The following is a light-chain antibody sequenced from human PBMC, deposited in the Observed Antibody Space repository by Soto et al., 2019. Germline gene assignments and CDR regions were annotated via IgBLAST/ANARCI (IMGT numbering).Light chain of an antibody. Sequence: SYELSQPPSVSVAPGKTARITCGGNNIGSKSVHWYQQKPGQAPVLVIYYDSDQPSGIPERFSGSNSGNTATLTISRVEAGDEADYYCQVWDSSSDRDLVFGGGTKLSVL. CDR2: YDS. CDR3: QVWDSSSDRDLV. CDR1: NIGSKS. V-gene: IGLV3-21*04. J-gene: IGLJ2*01.